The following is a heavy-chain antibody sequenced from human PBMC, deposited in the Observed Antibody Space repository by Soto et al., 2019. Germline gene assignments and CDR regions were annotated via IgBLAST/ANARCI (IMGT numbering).Heavy chain of an antibody. CDR2: ISPTFGKA. CDR1: GGTLSNYA. Sequence: QVQLVQSGAEVKKPGSSVKVSCKAFGGTLSNYAINWVRQAPGQGLEWMGDISPTFGKANYAQKFQGKVTITADESSSTAYMELSSLTSEDTALYYCVREVRLHTPVFGNWGQGTLVTVSS. D-gene: IGHD2-2*01. CDR3: VREVRLHTPVFGN. J-gene: IGHJ4*02. V-gene: IGHV1-69*01.